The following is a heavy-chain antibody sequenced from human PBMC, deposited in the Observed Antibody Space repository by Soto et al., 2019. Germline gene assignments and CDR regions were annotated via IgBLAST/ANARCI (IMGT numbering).Heavy chain of an antibody. Sequence: QVQLVQSGAEEKKPGASVKVSCKASGYTCTSYAMHWVRQAPGQRLEWMGWINAGNGNTKYSQKFQGRVTITRDTSASTAYMELSSLRSEDTAVYYCAGSIVVVTALDYWGQGTLVTVS. CDR1: GYTCTSYA. V-gene: IGHV1-3*05. CDR2: INAGNGNT. J-gene: IGHJ4*02. D-gene: IGHD2-21*02. CDR3: AGSIVVVTALDY.